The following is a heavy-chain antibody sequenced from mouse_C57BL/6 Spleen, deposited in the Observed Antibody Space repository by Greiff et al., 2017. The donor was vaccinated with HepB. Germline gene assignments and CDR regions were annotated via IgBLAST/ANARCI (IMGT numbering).Heavy chain of an antibody. CDR1: GYTFTSYW. CDR2: IDPSDSYT. CDR3: ARVLRSPSYAMDD. D-gene: IGHD1-1*01. J-gene: IGHJ4*01. V-gene: IGHV1-69*01. Sequence: VQLQQPGAELVMPGASVKLSCKASGYTFTSYWMHWVKQRPGQGLEWIGEIDPSDSYTNYNQKFKGKSTLTVDKSSSTAYMQLSSLTSEDSAVYYGARVLRSPSYAMDDWGQGTSVTVSS.